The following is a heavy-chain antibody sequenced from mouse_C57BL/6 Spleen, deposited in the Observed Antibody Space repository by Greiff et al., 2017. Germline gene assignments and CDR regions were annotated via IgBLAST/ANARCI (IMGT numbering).Heavy chain of an antibody. V-gene: IGHV1-81*01. CDR1: GYTFTSYG. Sequence: LEESGAELARPGASVKLSCKASGYTFTSYGISWVKQRTGQGLEWIGEIYPRSGNTYYNEKFKGKATLTADKSSSTAYMELRSLTSEDSAVYFCAREELWVLDYWGQGTSVTVSS. CDR3: AREELWVLDY. CDR2: IYPRSGNT. J-gene: IGHJ4*01.